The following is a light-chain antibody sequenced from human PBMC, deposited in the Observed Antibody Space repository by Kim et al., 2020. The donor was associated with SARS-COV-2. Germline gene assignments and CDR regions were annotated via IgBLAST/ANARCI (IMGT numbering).Light chain of an antibody. Sequence: LSPGERATLSCRASQKVVANYVAWYQQKPGQAPRLLIYGASSRATGIPDRFSGSGSGTDFTLTISRLEPEDFAVYYCLQYISSPRSFGQGTKLEI. CDR3: LQYISSPRS. CDR2: GAS. CDR1: QKVVANY. J-gene: IGKJ2*03. V-gene: IGKV3-20*01.